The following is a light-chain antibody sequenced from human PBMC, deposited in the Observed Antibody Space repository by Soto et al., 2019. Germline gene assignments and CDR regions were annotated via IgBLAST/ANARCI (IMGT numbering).Light chain of an antibody. Sequence: DIVMTQSPDSLAVSLGERATINCKSSQSVLYSSNNKKYLAWYQQRPGQPPKLLIYWASTRESGVPDRFSGSGSGTDFTLNITSLQAEDVAVYYCQQYESTPPTCGQGTKLEIK. CDR1: QSVLYSSNNKKY. J-gene: IGKJ2*01. V-gene: IGKV4-1*01. CDR3: QQYESTPPT. CDR2: WAS.